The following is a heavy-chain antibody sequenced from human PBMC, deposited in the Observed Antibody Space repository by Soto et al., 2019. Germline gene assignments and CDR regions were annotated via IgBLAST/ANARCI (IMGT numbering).Heavy chain of an antibody. J-gene: IGHJ3*02. CDR3: AKDWRLPGFALLIHPFVI. D-gene: IGHD1-1*01. CDR1: GFTFNDYA. Sequence: GGSLRLSCAVSGFTFNDYAMSWVRQAPGKGLEWVSTISGSLGSAYYAASVEGRFTISGDNFNNTLYLQMNSLRVEDTATYYCAKDWRLPGFALLIHPFVICGHGTMLTV. V-gene: IGHV3-23*01. CDR2: ISGSLGSA.